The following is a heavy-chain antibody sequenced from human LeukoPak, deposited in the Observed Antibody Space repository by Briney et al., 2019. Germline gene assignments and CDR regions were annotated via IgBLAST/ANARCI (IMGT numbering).Heavy chain of an antibody. CDR3: ARGGGLISSDAFDI. Sequence: GGSLRLSCAASGFTFRSYSMNWVRQAPGKGLEWVSYISSSSSTIYYADSVKGRCTISRDNAKNSLYLQMNSLRAEDTAVYYCARGGGLISSDAFDIWGQGTMVTVSS. CDR1: GFTFRSYS. J-gene: IGHJ3*02. CDR2: ISSSSSTI. V-gene: IGHV3-48*01. D-gene: IGHD2-15*01.